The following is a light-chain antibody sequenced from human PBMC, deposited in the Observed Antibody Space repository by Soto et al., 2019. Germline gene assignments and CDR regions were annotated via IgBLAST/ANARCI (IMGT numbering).Light chain of an antibody. CDR2: VGTGGVVV. J-gene: IGLJ2*01. CDR1: SGYSNYK. CDR3: GADNGSGSSFVYVV. V-gene: IGLV9-49*01. Sequence: QLVLTQPPSASASLGASVTLTGTLSSGYSNYKVDWYQQRPGKGPRFVMRVGTGGVVVSKGDGIPDRFSVLGSGLNRYLTIRNIQEEDESDYHCGADNGSGSSFVYVVFGRGTQLTVL.